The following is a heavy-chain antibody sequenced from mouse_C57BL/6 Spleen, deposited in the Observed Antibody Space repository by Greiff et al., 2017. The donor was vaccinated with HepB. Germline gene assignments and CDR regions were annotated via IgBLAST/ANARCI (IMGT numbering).Heavy chain of an antibody. CDR3: AREGLRPPYFDY. CDR1: GYTFTDYY. V-gene: IGHV1-19*01. D-gene: IGHD2-2*01. Sequence: EVKLQESGPVLVKPGASVKMSCKASGYTFTDYYMNWVKQSHGKSLEWIGVINPYNGGTSYNQKFKGKATLTVDKSSSTAYMELNSLTSEDSAVYYCAREGLRPPYFDYWGQGTTLTVSS. J-gene: IGHJ2*01. CDR2: INPYNGGT.